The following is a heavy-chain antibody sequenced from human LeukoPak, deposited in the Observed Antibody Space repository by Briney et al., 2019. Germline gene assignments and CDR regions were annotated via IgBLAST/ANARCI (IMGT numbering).Heavy chain of an antibody. CDR1: GYTFTSYG. CDR2: ISAYNGNT. J-gene: IGHJ4*02. D-gene: IGHD4-17*01. V-gene: IGHV1-18*01. Sequence: GASVKVSCKASGYTFTSYGISWVRQAPGQGLEWMGWISAYNGNTNHAQKLQGRVTMTTDTSTSTAYMELGSLRSDDTAVYYCARDLFRRATVTTGYWGQGTLVTVSS. CDR3: ARDLFRRATVTTGY.